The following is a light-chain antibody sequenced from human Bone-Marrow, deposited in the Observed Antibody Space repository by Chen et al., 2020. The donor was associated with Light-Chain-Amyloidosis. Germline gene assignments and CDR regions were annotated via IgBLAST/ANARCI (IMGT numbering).Light chain of an antibody. CDR3: AAWDDSLSGRV. V-gene: IGLV1-47*01. J-gene: IGLJ3*02. Sequence: QSVLTQPPSASVTPGQRVTISCSGSSSNIGSNYVYWYQQLPGTAPKLLIYRNNQRPSGVPDRFSGSKSGTSAYLAISGLRSEDDADDYCAAWDDSLSGRVFGGGTKLTVL. CDR1: SSNIGSNY. CDR2: RNN.